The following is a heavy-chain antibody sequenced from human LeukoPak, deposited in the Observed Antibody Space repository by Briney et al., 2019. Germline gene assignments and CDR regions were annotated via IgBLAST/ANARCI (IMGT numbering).Heavy chain of an antibody. CDR3: TRNGGEVRYYFDF. D-gene: IGHD3-16*01. CDR1: GFTFGDYG. J-gene: IGHJ4*02. Sequence: GRSLRLSCTGSGFTFGDYGMSWVRQAPGKGREWVGFIRSKGYGGTTEYAASVKGRFTISRDESKTIAHLQMNSLKTEDTAVYYCTRNGGEVRYYFDFWAQGTLVTVSS. CDR2: IRSKGYGGTT. V-gene: IGHV3-49*04.